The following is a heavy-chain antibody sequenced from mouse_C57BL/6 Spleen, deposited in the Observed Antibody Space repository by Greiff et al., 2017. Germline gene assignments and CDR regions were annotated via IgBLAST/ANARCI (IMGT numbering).Heavy chain of an antibody. CDR3: ARSHYYGSSAWFAY. J-gene: IGHJ3*01. Sequence: EVQGVESGGGLVKPGGSLKLSCAASGFTFSDYGMHWVRQAPEKGLEWVAYISSGSSTIYYADTVKGRFTLSRDNAKNTLFLQMTSLRSEDTAMYYCARSHYYGSSAWFAYWGQGTLVTVSA. D-gene: IGHD1-1*01. V-gene: IGHV5-17*01. CDR1: GFTFSDYG. CDR2: ISSGSSTI.